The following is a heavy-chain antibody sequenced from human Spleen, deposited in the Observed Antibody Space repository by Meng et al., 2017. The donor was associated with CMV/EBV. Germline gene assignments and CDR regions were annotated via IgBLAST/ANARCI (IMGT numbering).Heavy chain of an antibody. V-gene: IGHV3-53*01. J-gene: IGHJ4*02. CDR1: GFTGKSRG. D-gene: IGHD3-22*01. CDR2: IYSDENT. Sequence: HYWAGAGFTGKSRGMGWVRQARGKGQDWGSVIYSDENTENADTVKGRFTISRDNSKNTMYLQMNSPRAEDTAVYYCASTTKWLAFETWGQGTLVTVSS. CDR3: ASTTKWLAFET.